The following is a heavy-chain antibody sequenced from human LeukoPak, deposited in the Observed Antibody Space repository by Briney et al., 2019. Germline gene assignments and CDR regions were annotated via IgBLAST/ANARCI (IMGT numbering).Heavy chain of an antibody. D-gene: IGHD3-22*01. CDR2: IYYSGST. CDR3: ARRGVYYDSSDYYFDY. V-gene: IGHV4-39*07. CDR1: GGSISSSSYY. J-gene: IGHJ4*02. Sequence: PSETLSLTCTVSGGSISSSSYYWGWIRQPPGKGLEWIGSIYYSGSTYYNPSLKSRVTISVDTSKNQFSLKLSSVTAADTAVYYCARRGVYYDSSDYYFDYWGQGTLVTVSS.